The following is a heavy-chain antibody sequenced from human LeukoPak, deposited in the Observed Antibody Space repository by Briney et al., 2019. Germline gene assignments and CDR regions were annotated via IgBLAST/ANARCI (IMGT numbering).Heavy chain of an antibody. CDR1: GFTFSSYA. D-gene: IGHD3-3*02. J-gene: IGHJ4*02. V-gene: IGHV3-23*01. CDR2: IRGSGGST. Sequence: GGSLRLSCAASGFTFSSYAMSWVRQAPGKGREWVSAIRGSGGSTYYADCVKGRFTISRDNSKNTLYLQMNSLRAEDTAVYYCAKDSIFGVVIIAYYYFDYWGQGPLATVSS. CDR3: AKDSIFGVVIIAYYYFDY.